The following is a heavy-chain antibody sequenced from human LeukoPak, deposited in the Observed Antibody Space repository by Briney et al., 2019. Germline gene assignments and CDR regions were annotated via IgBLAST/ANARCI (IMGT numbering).Heavy chain of an antibody. J-gene: IGHJ4*02. D-gene: IGHD2-2*01. CDR2: IIPIFGTA. CDR3: ARSGYCSGTSCYFYFDY. CDR1: GGTFSSYA. V-gene: IGHV1-69*01. Sequence: GSSVKVSCKASGGTFSSYAISWVRQAPGQGLEWMGGIIPIFGTANYAQKFHGRVTITADESTSTAYMELSSLRSEDTAVYYCARSGYCSGTSCYFYFDYWGQGTLVTVSS.